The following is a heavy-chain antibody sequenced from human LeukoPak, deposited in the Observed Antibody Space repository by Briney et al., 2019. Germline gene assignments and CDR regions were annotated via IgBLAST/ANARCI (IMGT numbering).Heavy chain of an antibody. V-gene: IGHV3-53*01. CDR3: AKDREGTIADYFDY. J-gene: IGHJ4*02. CDR1: GFTVSSNY. Sequence: GGSLRLSCAASGFTVSSNYMNWVRQAPGKGLEWVSVIYRSENTNYADSVKGRFTISRDNSKNTLYLQMNSLRGEDTAVYYCAKDREGTIADYFDYWGQGTLVTVSS. CDR2: IYRSENT. D-gene: IGHD1-7*01.